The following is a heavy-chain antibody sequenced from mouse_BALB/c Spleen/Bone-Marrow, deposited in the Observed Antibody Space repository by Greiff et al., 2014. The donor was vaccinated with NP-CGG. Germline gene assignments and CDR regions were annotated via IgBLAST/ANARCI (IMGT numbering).Heavy chain of an antibody. Sequence: VQLQQSGANLVRPGALVKLSCKASGFNIKDHYIHWVRQRPEQDLEWIGWIDLENGITINDPRFQGKAIITADTSSNTAYLQVSSLTSEDTAVYYCDRGRYDWYFDVWGAGTTVTVSS. CDR2: IDLENGIT. CDR3: DRGRYDWYFDV. V-gene: IGHV14-1*02. J-gene: IGHJ1*01. D-gene: IGHD2-14*01. CDR1: GFNIKDHY.